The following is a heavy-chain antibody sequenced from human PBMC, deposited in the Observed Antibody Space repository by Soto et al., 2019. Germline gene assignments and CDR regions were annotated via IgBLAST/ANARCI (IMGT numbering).Heavy chain of an antibody. Sequence: PGGSLRLSCAASGFTFSSYWMSWVRQAPGKGLEWVANIKQDGSEKYYVDSVKGRFTISRDNAKNSLYLQMNSLRAEDTAVYYCARVGEMATACFEYWGQGTLVTVSS. CDR2: IKQDGSEK. CDR1: GFTFSSYW. D-gene: IGHD3-16*01. V-gene: IGHV3-7*03. J-gene: IGHJ4*02. CDR3: ARVGEMATACFEY.